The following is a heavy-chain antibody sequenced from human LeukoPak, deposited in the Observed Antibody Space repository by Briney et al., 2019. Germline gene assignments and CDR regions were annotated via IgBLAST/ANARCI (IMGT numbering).Heavy chain of an antibody. CDR2: IRYDGSNK. D-gene: IGHD3-10*01. Sequence: PGGSLRLSCAACGFTFSSYGMHWVRQAPGKGLEWVAFIRYDGSNKYYADSVKGRFTISRDNSKNTLYLQMNSLRAEDTAVYYCARARGVRGSYYFDYWGQGTLVTVSS. V-gene: IGHV3-30*02. CDR1: GFTFSSYG. J-gene: IGHJ4*02. CDR3: ARARGVRGSYYFDY.